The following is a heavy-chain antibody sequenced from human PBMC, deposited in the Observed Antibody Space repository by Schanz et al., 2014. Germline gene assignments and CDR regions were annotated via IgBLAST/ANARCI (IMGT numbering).Heavy chain of an antibody. CDR2: IQQDGSNK. D-gene: IGHD2-8*01. CDR3: ARAPGANASPYYFDY. J-gene: IGHJ4*02. Sequence: EVQLVESEGGLVQPGGSLRLSCAGSGFSFSDYWMGWVRQAPGKGLEWVANIQQDGSNKNYVDSVKGRFTISRDNAKNSLYLQMNSLRHDDTAFYYCARAPGANASPYYFDYWGQGSLVTVSS. CDR1: GFSFSDYW. V-gene: IGHV3-7*03.